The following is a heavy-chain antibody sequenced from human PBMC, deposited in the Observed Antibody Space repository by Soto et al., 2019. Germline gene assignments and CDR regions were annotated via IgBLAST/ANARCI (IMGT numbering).Heavy chain of an antibody. V-gene: IGHV3-23*01. J-gene: IGHJ4*02. CDR2: ISGSGGTK. Sequence: GGSLRLSCAASGFIFSSYGMSWVRQAPGKGPAWVSGISGSGGTKYYADSVKGRFTISRDNSKNTLYLQMNSLRAEDTAVYYCAKDTRLRLGDLSFDAFDSWGQGXLVTVYS. D-gene: IGHD3-16*02. CDR3: AKDTRLRLGDLSFDAFDS. CDR1: GFIFSSYG.